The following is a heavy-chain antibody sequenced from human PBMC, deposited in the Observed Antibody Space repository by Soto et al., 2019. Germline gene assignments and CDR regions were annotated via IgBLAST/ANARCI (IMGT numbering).Heavy chain of an antibody. D-gene: IGHD3-10*01. CDR2: MNPNSGGT. CDR3: ARGSWFGDLGNFDSGMDV. CDR1: GYTFSSYD. Sequence: QVQLVQSGAEVKKPGASVKVSCKASGYTFSSYDINWVRQATGQGLEWMGWMNPNSGGTSYAPKFRGRVTMTSNTAISTGYMDPSSLISEDTAVYYCARGSWFGDLGNFDSGMDVWGQGTTVTVSS. V-gene: IGHV1-8*01. J-gene: IGHJ6*02.